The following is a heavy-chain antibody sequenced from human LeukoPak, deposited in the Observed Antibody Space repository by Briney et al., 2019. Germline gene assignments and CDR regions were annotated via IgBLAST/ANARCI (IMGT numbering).Heavy chain of an antibody. Sequence: GSLRLSCAASGFSFSSYGMHWVRQAPGKGLEWVAVIWYDGSNKYYADTVKGRFTISRDNSKNTLYLQMNSLRAEDTAVYNCASDSSSRSLDYWGQGTLVTVSS. D-gene: IGHD6-6*01. J-gene: IGHJ4*02. V-gene: IGHV3-33*01. CDR3: ASDSSSRSLDY. CDR2: IWYDGSNK. CDR1: GFSFSSYG.